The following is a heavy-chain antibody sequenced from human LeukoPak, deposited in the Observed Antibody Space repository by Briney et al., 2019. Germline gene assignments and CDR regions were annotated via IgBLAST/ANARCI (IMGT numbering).Heavy chain of an antibody. CDR2: ISSSSSTI. D-gene: IGHD2-2*01. CDR3: ARGTTSWRNTFDP. V-gene: IGHV3-48*01. Sequence: GGSLRLSCAASGFTFSTYSMNWVRQAPGKGLEWVSYISSSSSTIHYADSVKGRFTISRDNAKNTLYLQMNSLRAEDTAVYYCARGTTSWRNTFDPWGQGTLVTVSS. J-gene: IGHJ5*02. CDR1: GFTFSTYS.